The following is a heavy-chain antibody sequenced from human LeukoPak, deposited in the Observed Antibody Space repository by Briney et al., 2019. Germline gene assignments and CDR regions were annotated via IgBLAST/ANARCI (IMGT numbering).Heavy chain of an antibody. Sequence: NSPETLSLTCTVSGGSISSYYWSWIRQPAGKGLEWIGRIYTSGSTNYNPSLKSRVTMSVDTSKNQFSLKLSSVTAADTAVYYCARDRADFWSGYLNNWFDPWGQGTLVTVSS. CDR3: ARDRADFWSGYLNNWFDP. CDR1: GGSISSYY. CDR2: IYTSGST. D-gene: IGHD3-3*01. J-gene: IGHJ5*02. V-gene: IGHV4-4*07.